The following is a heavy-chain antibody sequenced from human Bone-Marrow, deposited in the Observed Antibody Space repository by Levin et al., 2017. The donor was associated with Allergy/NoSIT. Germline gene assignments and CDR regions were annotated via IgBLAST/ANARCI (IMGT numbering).Heavy chain of an antibody. V-gene: IGHV1-69*13. D-gene: IGHD1-26*01. CDR2: IIPIFGST. CDR3: ARTMWQQSGGEWFDP. Sequence: GASVKVSCKASGGTFSTISITWVRQAPGHGLEWMGGIIPIFGSTDYAQKFQGRVTITADDSTGTAYMEVSSLTSEDTAVYYCARTMWQQSGGEWFDPWGQGTLVTVSS. J-gene: IGHJ5*02. CDR1: GGTFSTIS.